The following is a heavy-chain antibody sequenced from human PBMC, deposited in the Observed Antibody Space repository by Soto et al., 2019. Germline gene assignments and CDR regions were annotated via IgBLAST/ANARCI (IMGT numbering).Heavy chain of an antibody. J-gene: IGHJ4*02. CDR3: ARESIAAYWGGGCSPPLDY. CDR2: TYYRSKWYN. D-gene: IGHD2-21*02. Sequence: SQTLSLTCAISGDSVSSNSAAWNWIRQSPSRGLEWLGRTYYRSKWYNDYAVSVKSRITINPDTSKNQFSLLLNSVTPEDTAVYYCARESIAAYWGGGCSPPLDYWGQGTLVTVSS. CDR1: GDSVSSNSAA. V-gene: IGHV6-1*01.